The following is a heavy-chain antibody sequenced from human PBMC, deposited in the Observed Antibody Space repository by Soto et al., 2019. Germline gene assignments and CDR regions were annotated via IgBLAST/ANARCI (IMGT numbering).Heavy chain of an antibody. Sequence: GGSLRLSCAASGFTFSSYWMSWVRQAPGKGLEWVANIKQDGSEKYYVDSVKGRFTISRDNAKNSLYLQMNSLRAEDTAVYYCARDRGYGTKTDFDYWGQGTLVTVSS. CDR1: GFTFSSYW. V-gene: IGHV3-7*05. CDR2: IKQDGSEK. J-gene: IGHJ4*02. CDR3: ARDRGYGTKTDFDY. D-gene: IGHD5-12*01.